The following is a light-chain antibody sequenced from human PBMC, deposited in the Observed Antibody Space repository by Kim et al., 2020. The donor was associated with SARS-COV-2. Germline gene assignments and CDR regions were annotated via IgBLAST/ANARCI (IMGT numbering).Light chain of an antibody. CDR1: QSVNSN. CDR3: QQYNNWPGT. V-gene: IGKV3D-15*03. CDR2: GAS. J-gene: IGKJ2*01. Sequence: EIVMTQSPATLSVSPGERATLSCRASQSVNSNLAWYQQKLGQAPRLLIYGASIRATGIPARFSGSGSGTEFTLTISILQSEDFAVYYCQQYNNWPGTFGQGTKLEI.